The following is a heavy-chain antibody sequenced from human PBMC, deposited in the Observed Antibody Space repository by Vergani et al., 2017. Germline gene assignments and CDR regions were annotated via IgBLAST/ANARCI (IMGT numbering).Heavy chain of an antibody. J-gene: IGHJ3*02. CDR1: GGSFSGYY. CDR2: INHSGST. V-gene: IGHV4-34*01. D-gene: IGHD6-19*01. CDR3: ARGRSSGWPSAFDI. Sequence: QVQLQQWGAGLLKPSETLSLTCAVYGGSFSGYYWSWIRQPPGKGLEWIGEINHSGSTNYNPSLKSRVTLSVDTSKNQFSLKLSSVTAADTAVYYCARGRSSGWPSAFDIWGQGTMVTVSS.